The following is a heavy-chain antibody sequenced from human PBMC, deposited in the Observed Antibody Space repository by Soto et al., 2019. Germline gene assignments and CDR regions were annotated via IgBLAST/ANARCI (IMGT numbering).Heavy chain of an antibody. J-gene: IGHJ4*02. CDR3: ANLWGVSY. CDR2: ISYDGSNK. V-gene: IGHV3-30*18. Sequence: QVQLVESGGGVVQPGRSLRLSCAASGFTFSSYGMHWVRQAPGKGLKWVAVISYDGSNKYYADSVKGRFTISRDNSKNTLYLQMNSLRAEDTAVYYCANLWGVSYWGQGTLVTVSS. D-gene: IGHD3-16*01. CDR1: GFTFSSYG.